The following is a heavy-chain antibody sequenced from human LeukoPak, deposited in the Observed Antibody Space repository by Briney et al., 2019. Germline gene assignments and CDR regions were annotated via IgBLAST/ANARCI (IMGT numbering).Heavy chain of an antibody. CDR2: IYSGGST. CDR3: ARPIILGAFDI. V-gene: IGHV3-66*01. J-gene: IGHJ3*02. CDR1: GFTVSSNY. D-gene: IGHD3-10*01. Sequence: PGGSLRLSCAASGFTVSSNYMSWVRQAPGKGLEWVSVIYSGGSTYYADSVKGRFTISRDNSKNTLYLQMNSLRAEDTAVYYCARPIILGAFDIWGQGTMVTVSS.